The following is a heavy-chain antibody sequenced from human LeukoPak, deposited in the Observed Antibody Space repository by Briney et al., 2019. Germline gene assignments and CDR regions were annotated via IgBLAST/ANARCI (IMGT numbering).Heavy chain of an antibody. J-gene: IGHJ3*02. V-gene: IGHV4-59*01. Sequence: SETLSLTCTLSGGFISSYYWIWIRQPPGKGLEWIGYIYYSGSTNYNPSLKSRVTISVDTSKNQFSLKLSSLTAAGTAVYYCAKDRGDCYIDSIDIWGQGTMVTVSS. CDR3: AKDRGDCYIDSIDI. CDR2: IYYSGST. D-gene: IGHD2-21*01. CDR1: GGFISSYY.